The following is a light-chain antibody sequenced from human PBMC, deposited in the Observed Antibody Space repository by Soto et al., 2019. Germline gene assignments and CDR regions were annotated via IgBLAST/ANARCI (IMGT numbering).Light chain of an antibody. Sequence: QSALTQPASVSGSPGQSITISCTGTSTDVGGYDYVSWYQQHPGRAPKLLIYEVSNRPSGVSNHFSASKSGNTASLTISGLQADDEADYYCSSYSGSSALLFGGETQLTVL. CDR1: STDVGGYDY. CDR3: SSYSGSSALL. J-gene: IGLJ2*01. V-gene: IGLV2-14*01. CDR2: EVS.